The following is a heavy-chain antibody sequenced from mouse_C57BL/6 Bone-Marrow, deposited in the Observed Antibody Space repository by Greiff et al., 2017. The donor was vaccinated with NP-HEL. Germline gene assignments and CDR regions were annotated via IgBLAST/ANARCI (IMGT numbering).Heavy chain of an antibody. CDR1: GFTFSDYY. CDR2: INYDGSST. D-gene: IGHD2-4*01. V-gene: IGHV5-16*01. CDR3: ARDRGYDYDGDDAMDY. J-gene: IGHJ4*01. Sequence: EVKLMESEGGLVQPGSSMKLSCTASGFTFSDYYMAWVRQVPETGLEWVANINYDGSSTYYLDSLKSRFIISRDNAKNILYLQMSSLKSEDTATYYCARDRGYDYDGDDAMDYWGQGTSVTVSS.